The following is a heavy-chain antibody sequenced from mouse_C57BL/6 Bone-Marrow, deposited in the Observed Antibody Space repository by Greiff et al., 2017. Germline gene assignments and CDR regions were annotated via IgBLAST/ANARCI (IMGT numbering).Heavy chain of an antibody. V-gene: IGHV14-4*01. CDR3: SSFDGNYFDF. J-gene: IGHJ2*01. D-gene: IGHD2-3*01. Sequence: EVQLQQSGAELVRPGASVQLSCTASGFNIKDAYIHWVKQRPEQGLEWIGWIDPEIGDTEYASKFQGKATITSDTSSNTAYLQLSSLTSEDTAVYYCSSFDGNYFDFWGQGTPLTVAS. CDR1: GFNIKDAY. CDR2: IDPEIGDT.